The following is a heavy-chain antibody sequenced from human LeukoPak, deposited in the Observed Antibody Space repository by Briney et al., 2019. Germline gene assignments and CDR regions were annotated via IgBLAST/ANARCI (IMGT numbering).Heavy chain of an antibody. J-gene: IGHJ4*02. CDR3: ARDRRDYIWRNKRYFDY. V-gene: IGHV4-39*07. D-gene: IGHD3-16*01. Sequence: SETLSLTCSVSGGSISSSSNYWGWIRQPPGKGLEWIGSIYYSGSTYYNPSLKSRVTISVDTSKNHISLKLSSVTAADTAVYYCARDRRDYIWRNKRYFDYWGQGILVTVSS. CDR2: IYYSGST. CDR1: GGSISSSSNY.